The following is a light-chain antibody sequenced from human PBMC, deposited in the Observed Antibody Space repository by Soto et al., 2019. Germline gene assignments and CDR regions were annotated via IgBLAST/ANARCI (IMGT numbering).Light chain of an antibody. J-gene: IGKJ1*01. CDR1: ETFCSGC. CDR3: QLHGTTPWT. CDR2: GAS. Sequence: ETVLTQSPATLSLSPGERVTLSCRASETFCSGCLAWYQQKPGQSPRLLIYGASSRATGIPDRFRGSGSGTDFTLTISRLEPEDFAVYYCQLHGTTPWTFGPGTQLGIK. V-gene: IGKV3-20*01.